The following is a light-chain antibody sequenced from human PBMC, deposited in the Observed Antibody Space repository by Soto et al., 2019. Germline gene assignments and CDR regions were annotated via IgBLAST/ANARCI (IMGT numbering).Light chain of an antibody. CDR1: QRISRW. V-gene: IGKV1-5*01. CDR3: QHYSSYSPT. Sequence: DIQMTKSPSTLSASVGDRVTVSCRASQRISRWLAWYQEKAGKPPKLLIYDASSLESGVPSTFSGSASGTEFTLTISSLQPDYFATYYCQHYSSYSPTFGQGTKVDSK. J-gene: IGKJ1*01. CDR2: DAS.